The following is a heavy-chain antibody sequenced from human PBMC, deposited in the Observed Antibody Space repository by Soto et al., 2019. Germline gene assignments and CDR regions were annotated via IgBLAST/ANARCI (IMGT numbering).Heavy chain of an antibody. D-gene: IGHD4-17*01. CDR2: INAVNGNT. CDR1: GYTFTSYA. Sequence: QVQLVQSGAEGKKPGASVKVSCKASGYTFTSYAMHWVRQAPGQRLEWMGWINAVNGNTEYSQKFQGRVTITRDTSASTAYMELSSLRSEDTAVYYCARDYGGNSLYDYWGQGGLVTVSS. V-gene: IGHV1-3*01. CDR3: ARDYGGNSLYDY. J-gene: IGHJ4*02.